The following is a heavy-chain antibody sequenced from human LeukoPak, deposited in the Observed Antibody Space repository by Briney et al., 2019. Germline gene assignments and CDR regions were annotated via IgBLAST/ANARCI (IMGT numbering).Heavy chain of an antibody. Sequence: GGSLRLSCAASGFTFSSYSMNWVRQAPGKGLEWVSSISSSSSYIYYADSVKGRFTISRDNAKNSLYLQMNSLRAEDTAVYCCARCPVVPAAKVYYYYMDVWGKGTTVTVSS. D-gene: IGHD2-2*01. V-gene: IGHV3-21*01. CDR2: ISSSSSYI. CDR1: GFTFSSYS. J-gene: IGHJ6*03. CDR3: ARCPVVPAAKVYYYYMDV.